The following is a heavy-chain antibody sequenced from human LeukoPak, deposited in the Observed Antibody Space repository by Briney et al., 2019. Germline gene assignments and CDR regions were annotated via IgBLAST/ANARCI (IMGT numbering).Heavy chain of an antibody. J-gene: IGHJ3*01. Sequence: PSETLSLTCTVSGGSVSSVNFYWSWIRQPPGKGLEWIGYIYYNGNTNCNPSLRSRLTISVDTSENQFSLKLSSVTAADTAVYYCARGPYYCTGPSCRSAFDFWGQGTMVTVSS. V-gene: IGHV4-61*01. CDR3: ARGPYYCTGPSCRSAFDF. CDR2: IYYNGNT. D-gene: IGHD2-15*01. CDR1: GGSVSSVNFY.